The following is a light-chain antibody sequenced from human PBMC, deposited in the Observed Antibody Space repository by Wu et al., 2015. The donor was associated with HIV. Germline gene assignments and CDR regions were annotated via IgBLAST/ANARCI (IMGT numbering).Light chain of an antibody. Sequence: EIVLTQSPATLSLSPGRRATLSCRASQSVSSNLAWYQQKPGQAPRLLIYDASNRATGIPARFSGSGSGTEFTLTISSLEPDDFAVYYCQHRSDWPTFGQGTKVEIQ. CDR1: QSVSSN. CDR2: DAS. J-gene: IGKJ1*01. CDR3: QHRSDWPT. V-gene: IGKV3-11*01.